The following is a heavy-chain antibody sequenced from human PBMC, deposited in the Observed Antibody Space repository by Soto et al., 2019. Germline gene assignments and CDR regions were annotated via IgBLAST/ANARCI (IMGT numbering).Heavy chain of an antibody. Sequence: PGGSLRLSCAASGFTFSSYGMHWVRRASGKGLEWVGRIRSKANSYTTEYAASVKGKFTISRDDTKNTAYLQMNSLKTEDTAVYFCNSFRNGVAGTENFDYWGQGTLVTVSS. CDR1: GFTFSSYG. CDR3: NSFRNGVAGTENFDY. CDR2: IRSKANSYTT. V-gene: IGHV3-73*01. D-gene: IGHD6-19*01. J-gene: IGHJ4*02.